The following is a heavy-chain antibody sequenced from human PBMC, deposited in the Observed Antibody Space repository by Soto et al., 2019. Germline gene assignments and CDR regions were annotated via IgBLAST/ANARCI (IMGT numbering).Heavy chain of an antibody. CDR2: INSDGSST. V-gene: IGHV3-74*01. Sequence: EVQLVESGGGLVQPGGSLRLSCAASGFTFSSYWMHWVRQAPAKGLVWVSRINSDGSSTNYADSVKGQFTISRDNAKNTLYLQMNSLRAEDTAVYYCGRGASGSYRLDYWGQGTLVTVSS. D-gene: IGHD3-10*01. CDR1: GFTFSSYW. CDR3: GRGASGSYRLDY. J-gene: IGHJ4*02.